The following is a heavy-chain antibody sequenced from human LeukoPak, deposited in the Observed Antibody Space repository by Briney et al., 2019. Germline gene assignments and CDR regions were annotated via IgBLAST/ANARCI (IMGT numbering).Heavy chain of an antibody. CDR3: ARRMVDTAMVPYYYYGMDV. CDR1: GGSISSSSYY. V-gene: IGHV4-39*07. D-gene: IGHD5-18*01. CDR2: IYYSGST. Sequence: SETLSLTCTVSGGSISSSSYYWGWIRQPPGEGLEWIGSIYYSGSTYYNPSLKSRVTISVDTSKNQFSLKLSSVTAADTAVYYCARRMVDTAMVPYYYYGMDVWGQGTTVTVSS. J-gene: IGHJ6*02.